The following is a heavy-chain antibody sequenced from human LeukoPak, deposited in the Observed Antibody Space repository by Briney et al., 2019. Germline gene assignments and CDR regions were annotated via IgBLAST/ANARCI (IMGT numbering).Heavy chain of an antibody. D-gene: IGHD1-26*01. CDR2: ISYDGSNE. Sequence: GGSLRLSCAASGFTFSSYVMHWVRQAPGKGLEWVAIISYDGSNEYYADSVKGRFTISRDNSKNTLYLQMNSLRAEDTAVYYCAKDIWPPPYSGSYPAPDYWGQGTLVTVSS. CDR1: GFTFSSYV. V-gene: IGHV3-30*04. CDR3: AKDIWPPPYSGSYPAPDY. J-gene: IGHJ4*02.